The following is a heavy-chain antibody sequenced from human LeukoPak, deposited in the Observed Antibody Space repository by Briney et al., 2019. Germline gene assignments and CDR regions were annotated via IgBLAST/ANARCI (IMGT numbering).Heavy chain of an antibody. CDR1: GFTFSSYG. CDR2: ISGSGGST. CDR3: AKDGNGYVLPYFDY. D-gene: IGHD5-12*01. J-gene: IGHJ4*02. V-gene: IGHV3-23*01. Sequence: GGSLRLSCAASGFTFSSYGMSWVRQAPGKGLEWVSAISGSGGSTYYADSVKGRFTISRDNSKNTLYLQMNSLRAEDTAVYYCAKDGNGYVLPYFDYWGQGTLVTVSS.